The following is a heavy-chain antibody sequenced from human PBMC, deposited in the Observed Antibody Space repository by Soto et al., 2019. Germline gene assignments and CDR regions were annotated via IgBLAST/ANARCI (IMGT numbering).Heavy chain of an antibody. CDR2: ISAYNGNT. J-gene: IGHJ4*02. D-gene: IGHD3-10*01. CDR3: ARAWFGDFVYYLDY. V-gene: IGHV1-18*01. Sequence: QVQLVQSGAEVKKPGASVKVSCKASGYTFTNYAISWVRQAPGQGLEWMGWISAYNGNTNYAQKHQGRVTMTTDTSTSSACMELRSLRSDDTAVYYCARAWFGDFVYYLDYWGQGTLVTVSS. CDR1: GYTFTNYA.